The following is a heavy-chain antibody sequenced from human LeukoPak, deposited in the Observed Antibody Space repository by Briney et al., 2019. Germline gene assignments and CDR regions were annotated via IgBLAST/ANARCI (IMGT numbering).Heavy chain of an antibody. CDR1: GGSISSYY. V-gene: IGHV4-59*01. CDR2: IYYSGST. J-gene: IGHJ3*02. Sequence: SEALSLTCTVSGGSISSYYWSWIRQPPGKGLEWIGYIYYSGSTNYNPSLKSRVTISVDTSKNQFSLKLSSVTAADTAVYYCARELNSGSYPSDAFDTWGQGTMVTVSS. D-gene: IGHD1-26*01. CDR3: ARELNSGSYPSDAFDT.